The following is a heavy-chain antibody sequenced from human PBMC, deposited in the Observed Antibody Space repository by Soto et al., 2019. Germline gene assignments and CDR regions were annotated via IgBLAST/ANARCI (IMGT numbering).Heavy chain of an antibody. Sequence: PGGSLRHSCASSGFTFSSYWMHWVRQAPGKGLVWVSRINSDGSSTSYAGSVKGRFTISRDNAKNTLYLQMNSLRAEDTAVYYCVRTSLVVAAATREDYWGQGTLVTVSS. D-gene: IGHD2-15*01. J-gene: IGHJ4*02. V-gene: IGHV3-74*01. CDR2: INSDGSST. CDR3: VRTSLVVAAATREDY. CDR1: GFTFSSYW.